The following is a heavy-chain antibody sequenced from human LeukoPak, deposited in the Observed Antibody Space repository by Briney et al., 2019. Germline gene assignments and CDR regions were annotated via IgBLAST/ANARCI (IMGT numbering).Heavy chain of an antibody. CDR3: ARGELFYDY. CDR1: GGSISSGDYY. Sequence: PSQTLSLTCTVSGGSISSGDYYWNWIRQHPEKSLEWIGYIFYSGSAYYNPSLKSRVTISVDTSKTQFTLKLSSVTAADTAVYYCARGELFYDYWGQGTLVTVSS. CDR2: IFYSGSA. D-gene: IGHD1-26*01. V-gene: IGHV4-31*03. J-gene: IGHJ4*02.